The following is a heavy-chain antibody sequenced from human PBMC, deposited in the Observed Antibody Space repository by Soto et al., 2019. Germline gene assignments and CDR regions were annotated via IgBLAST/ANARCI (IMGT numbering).Heavy chain of an antibody. CDR3: AKYPISWYSWLEP. CDR1: AFTFSSYA. CDR2: ISGSGGRT. Sequence: GGSLRLSCADPAFTFSSYAMTWVRQAPGKGLEWVSGISGSGGRTYYADSVRGRFTISRDNSKNTLYLQRNSLRDEDTVFYYCAKYPISWYSWLEPWGQGTLVTVSS. J-gene: IGHJ5*02. D-gene: IGHD6-13*01. V-gene: IGHV3-23*01.